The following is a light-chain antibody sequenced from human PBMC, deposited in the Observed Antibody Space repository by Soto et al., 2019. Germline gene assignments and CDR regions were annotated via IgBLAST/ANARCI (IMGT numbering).Light chain of an antibody. Sequence: QSALSQPASVSGSPGQSITISCTGINSGVVNYEYVSWYQQFPDKAPKLIIYEGRERPSGVSDRFSGSKSDNAASLTISALQTEDEAEYFCLSYGKVFGTGNKAPS. J-gene: IGLJ1*01. V-gene: IGLV2-23*01. CDR3: LSYGKV. CDR1: NSGVVNYEY. CDR2: EGR.